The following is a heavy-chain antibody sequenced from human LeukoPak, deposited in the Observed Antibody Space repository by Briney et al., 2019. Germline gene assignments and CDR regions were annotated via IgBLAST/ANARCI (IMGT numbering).Heavy chain of an antibody. J-gene: IGHJ3*02. D-gene: IGHD1-26*01. CDR1: GYTLTELS. CDR2: FDPEDGET. CDR3: ATVRGSYDAFDI. V-gene: IGHV1-24*01. Sequence: ASVKASCKVSGYTLTELSMHWVRQAPGKGLEWMGGFDPEDGETIYAQKFQGRVTMTEDTSTDTAYMELSSLRSEDTAVYYCATVRGSYDAFDIWGQGTMVTVSS.